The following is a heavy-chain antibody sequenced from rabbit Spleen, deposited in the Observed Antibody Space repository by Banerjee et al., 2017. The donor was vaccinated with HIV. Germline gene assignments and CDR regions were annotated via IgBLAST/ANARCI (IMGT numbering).Heavy chain of an antibody. Sequence: QEQLVESGGGLVQPGGSLKLSCKASGFDFSGYGMSWVRQAPGKGLEWIGYIEPIFGNTYYANWVNGRFTISSHNAQNTLYLQLSSLTDADTATYFCARDTSSSFSSYGMDLWGQGTLVTVS. D-gene: IGHD1-1*01. CDR1: GFDFSGYG. CDR3: ARDTSSSFSSYGMDL. CDR2: IEPIFGNT. V-gene: IGHV1S47*01. J-gene: IGHJ3*01.